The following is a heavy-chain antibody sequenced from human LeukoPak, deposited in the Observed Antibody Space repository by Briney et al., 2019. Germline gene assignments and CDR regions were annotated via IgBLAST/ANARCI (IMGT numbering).Heavy chain of an antibody. CDR2: IYYSGST. CDR3: ARDLPFDI. V-gene: IGHV4-59*12. Sequence: SETPSFTCTVSGGSISSYYWSWIRQPPGKGLEWIGYIYYSGSTNYNPSLKSRVTISVDTSKNQFSLKLSSVTAADTAVYYCARDLPFDIWGQGTMVTVSS. J-gene: IGHJ3*02. CDR1: GGSISSYY.